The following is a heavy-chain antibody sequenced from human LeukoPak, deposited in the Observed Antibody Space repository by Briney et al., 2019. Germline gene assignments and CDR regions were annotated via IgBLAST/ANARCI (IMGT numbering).Heavy chain of an antibody. Sequence: GGSLRLSCAASGFIFSDYSMNWVRQAPGKGLEWVSAISGSGGSTYYADSVKGRFTISRDNSKNTLYLQMNSLRAEDAAVYFCAKAPVTSCRGAYCYPFDSWGQGTLVTVSS. CDR1: GFIFSDYS. CDR3: AKAPVTSCRGAYCYPFDS. CDR2: ISGSGGST. J-gene: IGHJ4*02. V-gene: IGHV3-23*01. D-gene: IGHD2-21*01.